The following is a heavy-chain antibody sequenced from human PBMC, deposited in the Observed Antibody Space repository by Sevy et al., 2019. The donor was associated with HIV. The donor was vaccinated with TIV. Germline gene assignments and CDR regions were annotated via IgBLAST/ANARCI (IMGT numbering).Heavy chain of an antibody. J-gene: IGHJ1*01. V-gene: IGHV1-18*01. CDR2: ISAYNGNT. Sequence: ASVKVSCKASGYTFTSYGISWVRQAPGQGLEWMGWISAYNGNTNYAQKLQGRVTMTTDTSMSTAYMELRSLRSDDTAVYYCATTMYYYDSSGYSFQHWGQGTLVTVSS. CDR3: ATTMYYYDSSGYSFQH. D-gene: IGHD3-22*01. CDR1: GYTFTSYG.